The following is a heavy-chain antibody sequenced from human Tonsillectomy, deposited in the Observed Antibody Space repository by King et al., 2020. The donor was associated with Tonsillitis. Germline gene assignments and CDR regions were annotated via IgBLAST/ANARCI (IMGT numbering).Heavy chain of an antibody. CDR2: IYPSDSVT. J-gene: IGHJ3*02. CDR1: GYNFRTYW. CDR3: ARRDTGNYGNALDI. D-gene: IGHD4-11*01. V-gene: IGHV5-51*01. Sequence: AQLVQSGAEVKKPGESLKISCKGSGYNFRTYWIGWVRQKPGKGLEWMGIIYPSDSVTRYSPSFQGQVTISADKSISTAYLQWSSLKASDTAIYYCARRDTGNYGNALDIWGQGTMVTVSS.